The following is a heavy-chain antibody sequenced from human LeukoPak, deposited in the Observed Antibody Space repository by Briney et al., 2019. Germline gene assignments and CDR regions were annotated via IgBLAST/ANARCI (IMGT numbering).Heavy chain of an antibody. CDR1: GGTFRNYA. J-gene: IGHJ4*02. V-gene: IGHV1-69*05. CDR2: LIPISDTP. D-gene: IGHD6-19*01. Sequence: SVKVSCKSSGGTFRNYAMSWVRQAPGQGLEWMGGLIPISDTPKYAQKFQGRLTISTDESTSTAYMELSSLTSKDTAVYYCARSLAVAVAGAGHDYWGQGTLVTVSS. CDR3: ARSLAVAVAGAGHDY.